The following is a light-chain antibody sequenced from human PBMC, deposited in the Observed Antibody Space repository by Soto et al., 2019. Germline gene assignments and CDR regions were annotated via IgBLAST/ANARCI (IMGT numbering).Light chain of an antibody. CDR2: GAS. V-gene: IGKV3-15*01. CDR3: QQYNNWPPWT. J-gene: IGKJ1*01. CDR1: QSVSSN. Sequence: EIVMTQSPATLSVSPGERATLSCRASQSVSSNLAWYQQKPGQVPMLLIYGASTRATGIPARFSGSGSGTEFTLTISSLQSEDFAVYYCQQYNNWPPWTFGQGTKVEIK.